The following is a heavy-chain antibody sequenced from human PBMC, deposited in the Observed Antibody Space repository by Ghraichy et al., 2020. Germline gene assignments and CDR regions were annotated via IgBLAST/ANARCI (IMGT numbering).Heavy chain of an antibody. D-gene: IGHD3-10*01. CDR2: ISSGGALI. J-gene: IGHJ6*02. Sequence: GGSLRLSCVASGFALSTYSMDWVRQAPGKGLEWVSSISSGGALIYYADSMRGRFTISRDNAKNSLYLQMNTLRAEDTAVYYCARELPSPRYGMDVWGQGNT. CDR1: GFALSTYS. CDR3: ARELPSPRYGMDV. V-gene: IGHV3-21*01.